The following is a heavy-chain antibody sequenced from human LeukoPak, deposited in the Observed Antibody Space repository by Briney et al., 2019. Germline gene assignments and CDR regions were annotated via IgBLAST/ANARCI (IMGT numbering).Heavy chain of an antibody. D-gene: IGHD3-10*01. J-gene: IGHJ6*02. CDR2: IYYSGST. CDR1: GGSFSGYY. Sequence: SETLSLTCAVYGGSFSGYYWSWIRQPPGKGLEWIGYIYYSGSTNYNPSLKSRVTISVDTSKNQFSLKLSSVTAADTAVYYCARDRVRFGYYGMDVWGQGTTVTVSS. CDR3: ARDRVRFGYYGMDV. V-gene: IGHV4-59*01.